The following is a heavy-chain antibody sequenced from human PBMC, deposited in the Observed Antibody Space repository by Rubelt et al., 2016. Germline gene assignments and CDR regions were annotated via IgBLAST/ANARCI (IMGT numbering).Heavy chain of an antibody. CDR3: ARDPDGDYDFDY. J-gene: IGHJ4*02. D-gene: IGHD4-17*01. Sequence: KPSETLSLTCAVYGGSFSGYYWSWIRQPPGKGLEWVSHINSRGSVISYADSVKGRFTISRDNARNSLYLQMDSLRDEDTAVYYCARDPDGDYDFDYWGQGTLVTVSS. CDR2: INSRGSVI. V-gene: IGHV3-11*04. CDR1: GGSFSGYY.